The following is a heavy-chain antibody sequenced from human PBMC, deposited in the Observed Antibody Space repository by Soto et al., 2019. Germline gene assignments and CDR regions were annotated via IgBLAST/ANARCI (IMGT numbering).Heavy chain of an antibody. CDR2: ISYDGSNK. V-gene: IGHV3-30-3*01. CDR3: ARGFLCLDF. CDR1: GFTFSSYA. J-gene: IGHJ4*02. Sequence: QVQLVESGGGVVQPVRSLRLSCAASGFTFSSYAMHWVRQAPGKGLEWVAVISYDGSNKYYADSVKGRFTISRDNSKNTLYLQMNSLRAEDTAVYYCARGFLCLDFWGQGNLVTVSS.